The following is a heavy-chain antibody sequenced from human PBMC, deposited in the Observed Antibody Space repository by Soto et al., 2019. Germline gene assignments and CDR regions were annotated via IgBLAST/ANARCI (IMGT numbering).Heavy chain of an antibody. V-gene: IGHV4-59*08. CDR2: IYYSGST. Sequence: SETLSLTCTVSGGSISGYYWSWIRQPPGKGLEWVGYIYYSGSTNYNPSLKSRVTISLDTSKNQLSLEVRSVTAADTAVYYCARRHYDILTGYHYYFDSWGQGTRVTVSS. J-gene: IGHJ4*02. D-gene: IGHD3-9*01. CDR1: GGSISGYY. CDR3: ARRHYDILTGYHYYFDS.